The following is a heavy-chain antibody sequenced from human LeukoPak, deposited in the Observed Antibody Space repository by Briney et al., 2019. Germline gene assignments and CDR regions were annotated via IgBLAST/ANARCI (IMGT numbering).Heavy chain of an antibody. V-gene: IGHV3-53*01. D-gene: IGHD1-26*01. CDR2: IYSGGST. J-gene: IGHJ4*02. CDR1: GFTFSSYA. CDR3: ARDGSSLDY. Sequence: GGSLRLSCAASGFTFSSYAMSWVRQAPGKGLEWVSVIYSGGSTYYADSVKGRFTISRDNSKNTLYLQMNSLRAEDTAVYYCARDGSSLDYWGQGTLVTVSS.